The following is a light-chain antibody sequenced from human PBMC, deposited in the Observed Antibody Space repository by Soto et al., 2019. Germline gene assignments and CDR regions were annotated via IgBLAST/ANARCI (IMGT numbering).Light chain of an antibody. V-gene: IGKV3-11*01. J-gene: IGKJ4*01. Sequence: VLTQSPATLPLSPGDRATPSCRASQNVGTYLAWYQQKPGQVPRLLIYDASNRATGIPARFSGSGSGTDFTLTISSLEPEDFAVYYCQQRFNWPLTFGGGTKVEIK. CDR2: DAS. CDR3: QQRFNWPLT. CDR1: QNVGTY.